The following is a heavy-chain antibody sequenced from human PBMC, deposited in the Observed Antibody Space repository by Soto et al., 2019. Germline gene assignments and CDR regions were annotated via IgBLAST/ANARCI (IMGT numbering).Heavy chain of an antibody. V-gene: IGHV4-30-2*01. CDR2: IYHSGST. Sequence: PSETCPSPALSLVAPSAVVVSWTWLRQPPGKGLEWIGEIYHSGSTNYNPSLKSRVTISVDKSKNQFSLKLSSVTAADTAVYYCARRWGEGRVDYWGQGTLVTVSS. CDR3: ARRWGEGRVDY. CDR1: VAPSAVVVS. D-gene: IGHD3-10*01. J-gene: IGHJ4*02.